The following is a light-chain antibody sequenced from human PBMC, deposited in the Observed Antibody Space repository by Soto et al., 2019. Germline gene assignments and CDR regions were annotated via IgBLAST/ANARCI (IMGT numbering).Light chain of an antibody. CDR2: DAS. J-gene: IGKJ3*01. CDR3: QQRSNWFT. V-gene: IGKV3-11*01. CDR1: QSVSSY. Sequence: EIVLTQSPATLSLSPGERATLSCRASQSVSSYLAWYQQKPGQAPRLLIYDASNRATGIPARFSGGGSGTDFTLTISSLEPEDFAVYYCQQRSNWFTFGPGTKVDI.